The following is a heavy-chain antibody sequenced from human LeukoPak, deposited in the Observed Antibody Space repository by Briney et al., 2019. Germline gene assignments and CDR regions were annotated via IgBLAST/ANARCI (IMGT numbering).Heavy chain of an antibody. CDR3: ARYCSSTSCDRSWFGP. D-gene: IGHD2-2*01. CDR1: GGSFSGYY. Sequence: SETLSLTCAVYGGSFSGYYWSWIRHPPGKGLEWIGEINHSGSTNYNPSLKSRVTISVDTSKNQFSLKLSSVTAADTAVYYCARYCSSTSCDRSWFGPWGQGTLVTVSS. V-gene: IGHV4-34*01. CDR2: INHSGST. J-gene: IGHJ5*02.